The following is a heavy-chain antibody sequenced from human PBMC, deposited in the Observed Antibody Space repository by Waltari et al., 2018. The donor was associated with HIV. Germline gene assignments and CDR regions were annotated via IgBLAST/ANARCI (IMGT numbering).Heavy chain of an antibody. J-gene: IGHJ5*02. CDR2: IYYSGGT. Sequence: QVKLQESGPGLVKPSETLSLTCTVSGDSISSHYWSWIRQPPGKGLEWIGYIYYSGGTNHNPSPKSRATISVDTSKNLFSLKLTSVSAADTAVYYCARLYCTDISCVSSWFDPWGQGTLVTVSS. V-gene: IGHV4-59*11. CDR3: ARLYCTDISCVSSWFDP. CDR1: GDSISSHY. D-gene: IGHD2-8*02.